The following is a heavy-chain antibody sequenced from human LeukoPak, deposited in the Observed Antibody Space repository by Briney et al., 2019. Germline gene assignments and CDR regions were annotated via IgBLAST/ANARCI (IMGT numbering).Heavy chain of an antibody. CDR1: GDSVSSNSAA. CDR2: TYYRSKWYN. J-gene: IGHJ4*02. Sequence: PSQTLSLTCAISGDSVSSNSAALNWIRQSPSRGLEWLGRTYYRSKWYNDYAVSVKSRITINPDTSKNQFSLKLSSVTAADTAVYYCARDPVVAATLGANYFDYWGQGTLVTVSS. CDR3: ARDPVVAATLGANYFDY. D-gene: IGHD2-15*01. V-gene: IGHV6-1*01.